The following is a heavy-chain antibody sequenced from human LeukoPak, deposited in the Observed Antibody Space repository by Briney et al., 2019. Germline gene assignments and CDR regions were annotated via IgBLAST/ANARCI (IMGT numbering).Heavy chain of an antibody. Sequence: GGSLRLSCAASGFTFRDYHMGWIRQAPGKGLEWVSYISTTGSTIKYADSVKGRFTISRDNAKNSLFLHMNSLRAEDTAVYYCVRLKAAYTGYDIIDYWGQGTLITVSP. V-gene: IGHV3-11*01. D-gene: IGHD5-12*01. CDR2: ISTTGSTI. CDR1: GFTFRDYH. J-gene: IGHJ4*02. CDR3: VRLKAAYTGYDIIDY.